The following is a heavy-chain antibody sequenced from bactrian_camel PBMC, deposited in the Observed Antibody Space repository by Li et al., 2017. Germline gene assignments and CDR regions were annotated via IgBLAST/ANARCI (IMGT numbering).Heavy chain of an antibody. J-gene: IGHJ4*01. Sequence: VQLVESGGGLVHPGGSLRLSCAASGTTEFEQYDLRWVRQAPGKGLEWVSHITTGGEAYYRDSVKGRFTISRDNAKNTLYLQMNSLKPEDTAMYYCATDIGGRRRGQGTQVTVS. CDR1: GTTEFEQYD. D-gene: IGHD1*01. CDR2: ITTGGEA. CDR3: ATDIGGRR. V-gene: IGHV3S32*01.